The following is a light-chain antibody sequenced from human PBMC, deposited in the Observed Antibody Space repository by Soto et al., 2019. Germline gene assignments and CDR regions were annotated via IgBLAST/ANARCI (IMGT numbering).Light chain of an antibody. J-gene: IGLJ1*01. V-gene: IGLV1-47*01. CDR3: AAWDDGLHSYV. Sequence: QSALAQPPSASGTPGERGTMSCSGKNPHVGIGYVYWYQQLPGSAPKLLIYKTNQRPSGVPDRFSGSKSGTSASLAISELRTEDEADYYCAAWDDGLHSYVFGTGTKVTVL. CDR2: KTN. CDR1: NPHVGIGY.